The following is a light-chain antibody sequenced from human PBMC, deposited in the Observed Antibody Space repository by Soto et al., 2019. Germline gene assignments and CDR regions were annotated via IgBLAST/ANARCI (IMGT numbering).Light chain of an antibody. V-gene: IGLV4-60*03. Sequence: QSVLTQSSSASASLGSSVKLTCTLSSGHSSYIIAWHQQQPGKAPRYLMKLEGSGSYNKGSGVPDRFPGSSSGADRYLTIANLQSEDEADYYCETWDSNPHVVFGERTKLTVL. J-gene: IGLJ2*01. CDR3: ETWDSNPHVV. CDR2: LEGSGSY. CDR1: SGHSSYI.